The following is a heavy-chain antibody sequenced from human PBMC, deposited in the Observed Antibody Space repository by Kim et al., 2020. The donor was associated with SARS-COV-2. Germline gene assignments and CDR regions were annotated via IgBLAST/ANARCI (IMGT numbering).Heavy chain of an antibody. CDR2: RNRNADGK. CDR1: GCTFDNYA. J-gene: IGHJ4*02. Sequence: GGSLRLSCSASGCTFDNYAISCVRHAQYKGLTYVVERNRNADGKYSRDAVTVGISISRDDSPIKLHLKMNSMRAEDTAIYYCAREPVHGGGSHKPYYFDCWGQGTLVTVSS. V-gene: IGHV3-23*01. D-gene: IGHD2-15*01. CDR3: AREPVHGGGSHKPYYFDC.